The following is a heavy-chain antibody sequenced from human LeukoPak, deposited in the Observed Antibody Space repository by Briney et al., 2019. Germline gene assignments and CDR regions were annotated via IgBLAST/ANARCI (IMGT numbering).Heavy chain of an antibody. Sequence: PGGSLRHSCAASGFTFSSYEMNWVRQAPGKGLEWVSYISSSGSTIYYADSVKGRFTISRDNAKNSLYLQMNSLRAEDTAVYYCASILHDVDYWGQGTLVTVSS. V-gene: IGHV3-48*03. J-gene: IGHJ4*02. CDR2: ISSSGSTI. CDR1: GFTFSSYE. D-gene: IGHD3-16*01. CDR3: ASILHDVDY.